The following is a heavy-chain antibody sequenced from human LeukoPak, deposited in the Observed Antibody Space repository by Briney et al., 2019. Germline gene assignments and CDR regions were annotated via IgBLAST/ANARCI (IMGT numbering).Heavy chain of an antibody. CDR1: GFSFISYS. J-gene: IGHJ4*02. V-gene: IGHV3-30*18. CDR2: ISYDGSNK. CDR3: AKLNLSGSYYPFDY. D-gene: IGHD1-26*01. Sequence: SGGSLRLSCAASGFSFISYSMSWVRQAPGKGLEWVAVISYDGSNKYYADSVKGRFTISRDNSKNTLYLQMNSLRAEDTAVYYCAKLNLSGSYYPFDYWGQGTLVTVSS.